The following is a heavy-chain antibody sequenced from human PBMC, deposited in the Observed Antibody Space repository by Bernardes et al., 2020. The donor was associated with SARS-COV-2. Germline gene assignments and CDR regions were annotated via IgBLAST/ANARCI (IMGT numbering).Heavy chain of an antibody. CDR3: AKARFEDSTHYYDY. J-gene: IGHJ4*02. V-gene: IGHV3-23*01. D-gene: IGHD3-22*01. Sequence: GGSLKPHCASSGFTFTSSTMNWVPEAPGKGLAWVSAISGRGGNIYYTDSVKGRFTVSRDNSKNTMYLQMSGLRAEDTAVYYCAKARFEDSTHYYDYWGQGTQVTVSS. CDR2: ISGRGGNI. CDR1: GFTFTSST.